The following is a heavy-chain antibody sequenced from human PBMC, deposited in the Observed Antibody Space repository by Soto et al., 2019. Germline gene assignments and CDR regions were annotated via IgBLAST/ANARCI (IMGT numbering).Heavy chain of an antibody. D-gene: IGHD5-18*01. CDR1: GFTFSDYY. J-gene: IGHJ4*02. V-gene: IGHV3-11*03. Sequence: GGSLRLCCAASGFTFSDYYMSWIRQAPGKGLEWVSYISSSSSYTNYADSVKGRFTISRDNAKNSLYLQMNSLRAEDTAVYYCARLDTAIVDYWGQGTLVTVSS. CDR2: ISSSSSYT. CDR3: ARLDTAIVDY.